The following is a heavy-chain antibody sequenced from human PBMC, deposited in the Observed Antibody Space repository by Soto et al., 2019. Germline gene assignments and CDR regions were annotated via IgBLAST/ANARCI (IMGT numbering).Heavy chain of an antibody. J-gene: IGHJ3*02. Sequence: EVPLVESGGGLVKPGGSLRLSCAASGFTFSSYTINWVRQAPGQGLEWVSSISSSSTYIYYADSVKGRFTISRDNAWNSLYLQMDSLRAEDTAMYYCARDARAYCGGDCYSRGDAFDIWGQGTMVTVSS. CDR3: ARDARAYCGGDCYSRGDAFDI. D-gene: IGHD2-21*02. CDR2: ISSSSTYI. CDR1: GFTFSSYT. V-gene: IGHV3-21*01.